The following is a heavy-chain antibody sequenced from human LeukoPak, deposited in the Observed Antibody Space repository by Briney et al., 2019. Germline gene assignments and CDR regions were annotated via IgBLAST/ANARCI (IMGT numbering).Heavy chain of an antibody. Sequence: ASVKVSCKASGYTFTGYYMHWVRQAPGQGLEWMGWINPNSGGTNYAQKFQGRVTMTRDTSISTAYMELGRLRSDDTAVYYCARDLSEVDTAMDYWGQGTLVTVSS. J-gene: IGHJ4*02. CDR1: GYTFTGYY. CDR3: ARDLSEVDTAMDY. CDR2: INPNSGGT. D-gene: IGHD5-18*01. V-gene: IGHV1-2*02.